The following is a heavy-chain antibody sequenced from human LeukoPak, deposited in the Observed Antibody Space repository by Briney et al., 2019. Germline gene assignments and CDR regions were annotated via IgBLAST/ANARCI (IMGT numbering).Heavy chain of an antibody. CDR3: ARGGNYYDSSGRNYYYYGMDV. D-gene: IGHD3-22*01. J-gene: IGHJ6*02. CDR2: ISAYNGNT. V-gene: IGHV1-18*01. Sequence: ASVKVSCKASGGTFSNYAISWVRQAPGQGLEWMGWISAYNGNTNYAQKLQGRVTMTTDTSTSTAYMELRSLRSDDTAVYYCARGGNYYDSSGRNYYYYGMDVWGQGTTVTVSS. CDR1: GGTFSNYA.